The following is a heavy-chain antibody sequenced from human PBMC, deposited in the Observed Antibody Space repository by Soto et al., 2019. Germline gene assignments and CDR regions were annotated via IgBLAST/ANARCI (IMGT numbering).Heavy chain of an antibody. V-gene: IGHV3-21*01. CDR2: ISSSSSYI. J-gene: IGHJ6*03. CDR1: GFTFSSYS. CDR3: ARDPIVVVPTTGEDYYYYMDV. D-gene: IGHD2-2*01. Sequence: GGSLRLSCAASGFTFSSYSMNWVRQAPGKGLEWVSSISSSSSYIYYADSVKGRFTISRDNAKNSLYLQMNSLRAEDTAVYYCARDPIVVVPTTGEDYYYYMDVWGKGTTVTVSS.